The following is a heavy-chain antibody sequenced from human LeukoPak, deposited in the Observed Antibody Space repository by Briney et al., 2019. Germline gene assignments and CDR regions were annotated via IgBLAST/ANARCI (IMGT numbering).Heavy chain of an antibody. CDR2: IYTSGST. CDR3: ARGGGYSSSLNAFDI. CDR1: GGSISSYY. V-gene: IGHV4-4*07. Sequence: SETLSLTCTVSGGSISSYYWIWIRQPAGKGLEWIGRIYTSGSTNYNPSLKSRVTTSEDTTKNQFSLKLSSVTAADTAVYYCARGGGYSSSLNAFDIWGQGTLITVSS. D-gene: IGHD6-13*01. J-gene: IGHJ3*02.